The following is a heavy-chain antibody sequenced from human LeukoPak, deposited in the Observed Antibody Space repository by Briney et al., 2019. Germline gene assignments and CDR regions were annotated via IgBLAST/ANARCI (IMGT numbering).Heavy chain of an antibody. CDR1: GFTFSTFT. V-gene: IGHV3-30-3*01. Sequence: PGGSLRLSCAASGFTFSTFTMHWVRQAPGKGLEWVAVVSHDGNEKFYADSVRGRFTISRDNPKNTLSLQMNSLRPEDTAVYYCARDEGGKYSSGWMSNWFDPWGQGTLVTVSS. CDR3: ARDEGGKYSSGWMSNWFDP. J-gene: IGHJ5*02. D-gene: IGHD6-19*01. CDR2: VSHDGNEK.